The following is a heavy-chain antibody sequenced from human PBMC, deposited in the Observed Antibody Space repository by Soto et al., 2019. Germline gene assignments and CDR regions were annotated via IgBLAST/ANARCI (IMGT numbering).Heavy chain of an antibody. D-gene: IGHD4-4*01. Sequence: GGSLRLSCAASGFTFSSYAMSWVRQAPGKGLEWVSAISGSGGSTYYADSVKGRFTISRDNSKNTLYLQMNSLRAEDTAVYYCANNHDYTSPFSVHYWGQGTLVTVS. CDR3: ANNHDYTSPFSVHY. V-gene: IGHV3-23*01. J-gene: IGHJ4*02. CDR1: GFTFSSYA. CDR2: ISGSGGST.